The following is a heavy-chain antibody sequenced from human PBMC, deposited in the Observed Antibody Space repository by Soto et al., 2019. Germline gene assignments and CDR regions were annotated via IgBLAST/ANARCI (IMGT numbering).Heavy chain of an antibody. CDR2: IYYSGST. D-gene: IGHD6-19*01. CDR3: ARDFTDSSGPTLGMGV. CDR1: GGSISSGGYY. Sequence: SETLSLTCTVSGGSISSGGYYWSWIRQHPGKGLEWIGYIYYSGSTYYNPSLKSRVTISVDTSKEQFSLKLSSVTAADTAVYYCARDFTDSSGPTLGMGVWGQGTTVTVSS. V-gene: IGHV4-31*03. J-gene: IGHJ6*02.